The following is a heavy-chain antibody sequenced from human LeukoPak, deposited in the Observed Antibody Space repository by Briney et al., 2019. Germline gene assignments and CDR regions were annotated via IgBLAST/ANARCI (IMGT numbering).Heavy chain of an antibody. CDR1: GGSISSSNW. CDR3: ARDSSGYYRKFDY. CDR2: IYHSGST. J-gene: IGHJ4*02. Sequence: SETLSLTCAVSGGSISSSNWWSWVRQPPGKGLEWIGEIYHSGSTNYNPSLKSRVTISVDTSKNQFSLKLSSVTAADTAVYYCARDSSGYYRKFDYWGQGTLVTVSS. V-gene: IGHV4-4*02. D-gene: IGHD3-22*01.